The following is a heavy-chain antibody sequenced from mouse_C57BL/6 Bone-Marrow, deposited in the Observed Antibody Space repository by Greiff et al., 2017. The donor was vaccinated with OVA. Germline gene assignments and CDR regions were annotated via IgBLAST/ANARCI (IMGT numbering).Heavy chain of an antibody. Sequence: VQLQQPGAELVRPGSSVKLSCKASGYTFTSYWMHWVKQRPIQGLEWIGNIDPSDSETHYNQKFKDKATLTVDKSSSTAYMQLSSLTSEDSAVYYCASVSSYVPHWYFDVWGTGTTVTVSS. CDR2: IDPSDSET. CDR1: GYTFTSYW. V-gene: IGHV1-52*01. D-gene: IGHD1-1*01. CDR3: ASVSSYVPHWYFDV. J-gene: IGHJ1*03.